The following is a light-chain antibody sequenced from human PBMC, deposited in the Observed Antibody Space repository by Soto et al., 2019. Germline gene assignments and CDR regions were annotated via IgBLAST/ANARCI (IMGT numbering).Light chain of an antibody. CDR2: DAS. CDR3: QQYNSDST. CDR1: QSISSW. J-gene: IGKJ5*01. V-gene: IGKV1-5*01. Sequence: DIQMTQSPSTLSASVGDRVTITCRASQSISSWLAWYQQKPGKAPKLLIYDASSLESGVPSRFSGSGSGTEFTLTISSLQPDDFATYYCQQYNSDSTFGQGTRLEI.